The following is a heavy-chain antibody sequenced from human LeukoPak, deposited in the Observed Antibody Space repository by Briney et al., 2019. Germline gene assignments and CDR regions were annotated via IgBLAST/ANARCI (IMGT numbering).Heavy chain of an antibody. CDR3: AKGSKAVVFTRDHYMDV. CDR2: IRYDGSGK. J-gene: IGHJ6*03. Sequence: GGSLRLSCAASGFTFSSYGMHWVRQAPGKGLEWVAFIRYDGSGKYYADSVKSRFTISRDNSKSTLYLQMNSLRAEDTAVYYCAKGSKAVVFTRDHYMDVWGKGTTVTFSS. D-gene: IGHD3-22*01. V-gene: IGHV3-30*02. CDR1: GFTFSSYG.